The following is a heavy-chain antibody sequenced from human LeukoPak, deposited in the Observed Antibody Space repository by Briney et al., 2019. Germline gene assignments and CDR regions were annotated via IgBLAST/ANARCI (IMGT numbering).Heavy chain of an antibody. CDR2: IYHSGST. CDR1: GYSISSGYY. Sequence: SETQSLTCTVSGYSISSGYYWGWIRQPPGKGLEWIGSIYHSGSTYYNPSLKSRVTISVDTSKNQFSLKLSSVTAADTAVYYCAREHYYDSSGYPLDYWGQGTLVTVSS. V-gene: IGHV4-38-2*02. D-gene: IGHD3-22*01. J-gene: IGHJ4*02. CDR3: AREHYYDSSGYPLDY.